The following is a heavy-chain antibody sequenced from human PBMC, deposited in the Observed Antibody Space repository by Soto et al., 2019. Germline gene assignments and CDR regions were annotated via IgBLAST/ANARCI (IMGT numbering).Heavy chain of an antibody. CDR2: IYYSGNT. J-gene: IGHJ6*02. D-gene: IGHD5-18*01. CDR1: GGSIRSGGYY. Sequence: PSETLSLTCTVSGGSIRSGGYYWSWVRQNPRRGLEWIGNIYYSGNTYYNPSLKSRLTISVDTSKNQFSLNLSSVTAADTAVYYCARDRLMATAGTARHYFGLDGWGQGTTVTVAS. V-gene: IGHV4-31*03. CDR3: ARDRLMATAGTARHYFGLDG.